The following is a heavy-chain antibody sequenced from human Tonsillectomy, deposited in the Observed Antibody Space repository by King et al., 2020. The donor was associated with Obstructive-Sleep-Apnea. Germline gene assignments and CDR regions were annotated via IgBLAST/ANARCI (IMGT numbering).Heavy chain of an antibody. CDR1: GGSFSGYY. J-gene: IGHJ4*02. Sequence: VQLQQWGAGLLKPSETLSLTCAVYGGSFSGYYWSWIRQPPGKGLEWIGEINHSGSTNYNPSLKSRVTISVDTSKNQFSLKLSSVTAADTAVYYCARSPSTVHTPLDYWGQGTLVTVSS. CDR2: INHSGST. CDR3: ARSPSTVHTPLDY. V-gene: IGHV4-34*01. D-gene: IGHD4-17*01.